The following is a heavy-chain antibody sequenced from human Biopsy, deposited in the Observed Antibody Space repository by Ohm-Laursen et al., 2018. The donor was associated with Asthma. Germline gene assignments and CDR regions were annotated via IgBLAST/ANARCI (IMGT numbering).Heavy chain of an antibody. J-gene: IGHJ6*02. D-gene: IGHD2-8*01. V-gene: IGHV3-7*01. CDR2: IKKDGSEE. CDR1: GFNFHNYG. CDR3: ARGGYCTSPTCPWGRYATDV. Sequence: LSLTCAASGFNFHNYGMNWVRRAPGKGLEWVANIKKDGSEEYYVDSVRGRFTISRDNAKNSLFLHMNSLRAGDSAVYYCARGGYCTSPTCPWGRYATDVWGQGTTVTVSS.